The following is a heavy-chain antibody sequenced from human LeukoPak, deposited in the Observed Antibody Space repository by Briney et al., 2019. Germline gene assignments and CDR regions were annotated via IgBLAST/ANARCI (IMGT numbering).Heavy chain of an antibody. CDR3: ASHSSGYYPGGFDY. CDR1: GGSFSGYY. V-gene: IGHV4-34*01. D-gene: IGHD3-22*01. Sequence: SETLSLTCAVYGGSFSGYYWSWIRQPPGKGLEWIGGINHSGSTNYNPSLKSRVTISVDTSKNQFSLKLSSVTAADTAVYYCASHSSGYYPGGFDYWGQGTLVTVSS. CDR2: INHSGST. J-gene: IGHJ4*02.